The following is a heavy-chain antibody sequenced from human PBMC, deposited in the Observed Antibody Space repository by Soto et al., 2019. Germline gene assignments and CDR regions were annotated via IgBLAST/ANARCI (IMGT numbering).Heavy chain of an antibody. V-gene: IGHV3-23*01. D-gene: IGHD3-9*01. Sequence: EVQLLESGGGLVQPGGSLRLSCAASGFTFSSYAMSWVRQAPGKGLEWVSAISGSGGSTYYADSVKGRFTISRDNSKNTLYLQMNSLRAEDTAVYYCANVVGSLTGYSHDAFDIWGQGTMVTVSS. CDR1: GFTFSSYA. CDR3: ANVVGSLTGYSHDAFDI. J-gene: IGHJ3*02. CDR2: ISGSGGST.